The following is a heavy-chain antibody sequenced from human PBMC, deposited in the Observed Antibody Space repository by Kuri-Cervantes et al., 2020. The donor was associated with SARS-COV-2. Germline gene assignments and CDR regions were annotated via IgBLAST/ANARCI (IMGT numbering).Heavy chain of an antibody. CDR1: GFTFSNYA. Sequence: GESLKISCAASGFTFSNYAMSWVRQAPGKGLKWVSVITGSGDSTYYADSVKGRFTISRDNAKNSLYLQMSSLRADDTAVYYCARDSTSGDVWGKGTPVTVSS. CDR3: ARDSTSGDV. J-gene: IGHJ6*04. D-gene: IGHD2-2*01. V-gene: IGHV3-23*01. CDR2: ITGSGDST.